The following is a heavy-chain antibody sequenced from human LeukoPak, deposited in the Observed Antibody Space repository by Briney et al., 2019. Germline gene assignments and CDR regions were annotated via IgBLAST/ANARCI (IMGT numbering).Heavy chain of an antibody. CDR2: IYTSGST. CDR3: ASGWFGEFDDAFDI. CDR1: GGSISSGSYY. V-gene: IGHV4-61*02. J-gene: IGHJ3*02. Sequence: SETLSLTCTVSGGSISSGSYYWSWIRQPAGKGLEWIGRIYTSGSTNYNPSLKSRVTISVDTSKNQFSLKLSSVTAADTAVYYCASGWFGEFDDAFDIWGQGTMVTVSS. D-gene: IGHD3-10*01.